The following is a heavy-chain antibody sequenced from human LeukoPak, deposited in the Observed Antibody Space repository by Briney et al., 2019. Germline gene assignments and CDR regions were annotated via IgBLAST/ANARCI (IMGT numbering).Heavy chain of an antibody. J-gene: IGHJ5*02. D-gene: IGHD6-13*01. CDR2: IKSSGTTR. CDR1: GFTFSTYS. Sequence: GGSLRLSCAASGFTFSTYSMNWVRQAPGKGLEWISYIKSSGTTRYYADSVKGRFTISRDNAKNSLYLQMNSLSVEDTAVYYCARGYSSSWYAHWGQGTLVTVSS. CDR3: ARGYSSSWYAH. V-gene: IGHV3-48*04.